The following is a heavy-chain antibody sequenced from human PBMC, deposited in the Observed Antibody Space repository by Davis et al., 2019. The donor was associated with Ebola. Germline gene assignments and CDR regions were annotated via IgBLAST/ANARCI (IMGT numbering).Heavy chain of an antibody. CDR1: QFTFSDYY. V-gene: IGHV3-7*01. D-gene: IGHD2/OR15-2a*01. CDR2: IGQGGSEN. J-gene: IGHJ5*02. CDR3: AREMRRFYGQIDL. Sequence: GESLKISCAASQFTFSDYYMTWVRQAPGKGLEWVATIGQGGSENRHVDSVKGRFSISRDDAKNSLYLQMNSLRAEDTAVYYCAREMRRFYGQIDLWGQGTLVIVSS.